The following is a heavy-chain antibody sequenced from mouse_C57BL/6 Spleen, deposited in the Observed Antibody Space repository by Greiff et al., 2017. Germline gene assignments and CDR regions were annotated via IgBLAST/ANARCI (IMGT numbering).Heavy chain of an antibody. J-gene: IGHJ2*01. CDR2: FHPYNDDT. V-gene: IGHV1-47*01. Sequence: VKLQQSGAELVKPGASVKMSCKASGYTFTTYPIEWMKQNHGKSLEWIGNFHPYNDDTKYNEKFKGKATLTVEKSSSTVYLELSRLTSDDSAVYYCARRNYYGSSAYFDYWGQGTTRTVSS. CDR1: GYTFTTYP. D-gene: IGHD1-1*01. CDR3: ARRNYYGSSAYFDY.